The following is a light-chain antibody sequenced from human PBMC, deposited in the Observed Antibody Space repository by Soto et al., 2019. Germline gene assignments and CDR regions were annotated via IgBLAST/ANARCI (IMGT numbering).Light chain of an antibody. CDR3: QSYDSGVTGSV. Sequence: QSVLTQTPSVSGTPGQRVTISCSGSSSNVGGNTVTWYQQLPGTAPKLVLYSNTARPSGVPDRFSGSRSGSSGSLAITWLQAEDEADYYCQSYDSGVTGSVFGTGTKVTVL. V-gene: IGLV1-40*01. CDR2: SNT. CDR1: SSNVGGNT. J-gene: IGLJ1*01.